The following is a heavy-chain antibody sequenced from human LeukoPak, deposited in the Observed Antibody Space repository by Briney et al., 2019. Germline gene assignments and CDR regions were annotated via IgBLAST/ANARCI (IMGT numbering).Heavy chain of an antibody. Sequence: GGSLRLSCAASGFTFSSYAMHWVRQAPGKGLEWVAVISYDGSNKYYADSVKGRFTISRDNSKNTLYLQMNSLRAEDTDVYYCAREGTIFGVVSYFDYWGQGTLVTVSS. CDR3: AREGTIFGVVSYFDY. D-gene: IGHD3-3*01. J-gene: IGHJ4*02. CDR2: ISYDGSNK. CDR1: GFTFSSYA. V-gene: IGHV3-30-3*01.